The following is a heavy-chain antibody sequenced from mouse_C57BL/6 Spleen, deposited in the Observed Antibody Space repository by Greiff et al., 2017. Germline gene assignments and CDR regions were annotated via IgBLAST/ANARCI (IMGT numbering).Heavy chain of an antibody. Sequence: VMLVESGPELVKPGASVKISCKASGYTFTDYYINWVKQRPGQGLGWIGWIFPGSGSTYYNEKFKGKATLTVDKSSSTAYMLLSSLTSEDSAVYFCARKDYGSSYWYFDVWGTGTTVTVSS. CDR1: GYTFTDYY. CDR2: IFPGSGST. D-gene: IGHD1-1*01. CDR3: ARKDYGSSYWYFDV. V-gene: IGHV1-75*01. J-gene: IGHJ1*03.